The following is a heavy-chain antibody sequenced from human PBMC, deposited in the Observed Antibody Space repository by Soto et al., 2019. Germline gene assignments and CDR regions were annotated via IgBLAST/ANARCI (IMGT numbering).Heavy chain of an antibody. D-gene: IGHD3-22*01. CDR1: GFTFSSYA. Sequence: QVQLVESGGGVVQPGRSLRLSCAASGFTFSSYAMHWVRQAPGKGLEWVAVISYDGSNKYYADSVKGRFTISRDNSKNTLYLQMNSLRAEDTAGYYCAGGRYYYDSSGYVMDYWGQGTLVTVSS. J-gene: IGHJ4*02. V-gene: IGHV3-30-3*01. CDR3: AGGRYYYDSSGYVMDY. CDR2: ISYDGSNK.